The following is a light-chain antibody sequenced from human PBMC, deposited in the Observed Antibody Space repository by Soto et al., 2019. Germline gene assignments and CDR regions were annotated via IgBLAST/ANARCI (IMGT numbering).Light chain of an antibody. Sequence: EIVLTQSPATLSLSPGERATLSCRASQSVSSYLAWYQQKPGQAPRLLIHDASNRATGIPARFSGSGSGTDFTLTISSLEPEDFPVYYCQHRRSTFGQGTKVEI. CDR2: DAS. CDR3: QHRRST. CDR1: QSVSSY. J-gene: IGKJ1*01. V-gene: IGKV3-11*01.